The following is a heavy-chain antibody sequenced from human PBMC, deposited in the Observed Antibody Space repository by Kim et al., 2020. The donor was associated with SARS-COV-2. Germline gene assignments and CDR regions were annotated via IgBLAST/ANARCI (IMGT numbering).Heavy chain of an antibody. J-gene: IGHJ4*02. V-gene: IGHV3-7*01. CDR1: GFTFSSYW. D-gene: IGHD6-13*01. CDR3: ARDLYIAATDY. CDR2: IKQDGSEK. Sequence: GGSLRLSCAASGFTFSSYWMSWVHQAPGKGLEWVANIKQDGSEKYYVDSVKGRFTISRDNAKNSLYLQMNSLRAEDTAVYYCARDLYIAATDYWGQGTLVTVSS.